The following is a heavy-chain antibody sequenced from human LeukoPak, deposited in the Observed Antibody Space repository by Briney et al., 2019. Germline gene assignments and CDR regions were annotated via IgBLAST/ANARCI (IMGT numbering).Heavy chain of an antibody. D-gene: IGHD5-12*01. J-gene: IGHJ4*02. CDR1: GGSFSGYY. Sequence: SETLSLTCAVYGGSFSGYYWTWIRQPPGKGLEWIGEINHSGSTNYNPSLKSRVTISVDTSKNQFSLKLSSVTAADTAVYYCARDIGGYSGYDYFDYWGKGTLVTVSS. CDR3: ARDIGGYSGYDYFDY. CDR2: INHSGST. V-gene: IGHV4-34*01.